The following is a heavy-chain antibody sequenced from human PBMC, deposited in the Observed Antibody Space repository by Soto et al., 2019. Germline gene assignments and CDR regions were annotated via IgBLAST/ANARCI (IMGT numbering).Heavy chain of an antibody. V-gene: IGHV1-18*01. CDR1: GYTFTSYG. CDR2: ISAYNGNT. Sequence: ASVKVSCKASGYTFTSYGISWVRQAPGQGLEWMGWISAYNGNTNYAQKLQGRVTMTTDTSTSTAYMELRSLRAEDTAVYYCARGMLSPYGSGDLFDYWGQGTLVTVSS. D-gene: IGHD3-10*01. CDR3: ARGMLSPYGSGDLFDY. J-gene: IGHJ4*02.